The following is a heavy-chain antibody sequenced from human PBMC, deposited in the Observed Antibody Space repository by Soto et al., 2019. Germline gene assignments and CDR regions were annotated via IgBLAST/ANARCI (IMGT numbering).Heavy chain of an antibody. J-gene: IGHJ6*02. D-gene: IGHD6-19*01. CDR1: GFFFSAYC. V-gene: IGHV3-7*01. CDR2: IKQDGSET. CDR3: AKDRLIAVAGPGSMDV. Sequence: GGSLRLSCAASGFFFSAYCMSWVRQAPGKGLEWVASIKQDGSETYYLDSVKGRFTFSRDNAKNSLDLQMNSLRAEDTAVYYCAKDRLIAVAGPGSMDVWGQGTTVTVSS.